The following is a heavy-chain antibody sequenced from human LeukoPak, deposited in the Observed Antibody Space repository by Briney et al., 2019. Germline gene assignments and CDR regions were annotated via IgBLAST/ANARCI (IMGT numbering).Heavy chain of an antibody. CDR2: IKQDGSEK. J-gene: IGHJ1*01. D-gene: IGHD3-9*01. CDR3: AKDLLYYDILTGPNTEYFQH. V-gene: IGHV3-7*03. CDR1: GFTFSSYA. Sequence: GGSLRLSCAASGFTFSSYAMSWVRQAPGKGLEWVANIKQDGSEKYYVDSVKGRFTISRDNSKNTLYLQMNSLRAEDTAVYYCAKDLLYYDILTGPNTEYFQHWGQGTLVTVSS.